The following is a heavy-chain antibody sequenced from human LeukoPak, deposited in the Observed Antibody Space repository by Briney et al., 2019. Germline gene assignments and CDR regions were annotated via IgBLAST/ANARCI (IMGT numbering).Heavy chain of an antibody. V-gene: IGHV3-30*02. Sequence: PGGSLRLSCAASGFTFSNYGLHWVRQAPGKGLEWVAFIRSDGSNQYYADSVKGRFTISRDNSKNTLYLQMNSLRAEDTAVYYCAKAISLAHGMDVWGKGTTVTISS. J-gene: IGHJ6*04. CDR2: IRSDGSNQ. CDR3: AKAISLAHGMDV. D-gene: IGHD6-13*01. CDR1: GFTFSNYG.